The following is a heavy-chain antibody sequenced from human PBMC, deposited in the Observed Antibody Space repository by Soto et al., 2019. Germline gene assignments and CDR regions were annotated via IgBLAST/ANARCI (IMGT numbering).Heavy chain of an antibody. D-gene: IGHD3-10*01. V-gene: IGHV6-1*01. CDR2: TYYRSKWYY. CDR1: GDSVSSNSAT. J-gene: IGHJ4*02. Sequence: LSLTCAMSGDSVSSNSATWNWIRHSPSRVLEWLGRTYYRSKWYYDYAVSVKSRVSIDPDTAKNQLSLQLKSVPPEDTAVYDCARALSSSYYILDFWGQGTSVTVSS. CDR3: ARALSSSYYILDF.